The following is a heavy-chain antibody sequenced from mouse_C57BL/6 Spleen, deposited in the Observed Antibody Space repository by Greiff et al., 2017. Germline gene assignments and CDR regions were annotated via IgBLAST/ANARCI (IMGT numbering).Heavy chain of an antibody. Sequence: QVQLKESGPELVKPGASVKLSCKASGYTFTSYDINWVKQRPGQGLEWIGWIYPRDGSTKYNEKFKGKATLTVDTSSSTAYMELHSLTSEDSAVYFCAREGVTTVVPVAYWGQGTLVTVSA. CDR3: AREGVTTVVPVAY. CDR2: IYPRDGST. CDR1: GYTFTSYD. D-gene: IGHD1-1*01. V-gene: IGHV1-85*01. J-gene: IGHJ3*01.